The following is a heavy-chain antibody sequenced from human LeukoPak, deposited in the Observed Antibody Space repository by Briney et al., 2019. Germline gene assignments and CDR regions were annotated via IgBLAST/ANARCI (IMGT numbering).Heavy chain of an antibody. V-gene: IGHV1-69*13. CDR3: AREREDGSGSYYFDY. CDR2: IIPIFGTA. J-gene: IGHJ4*02. Sequence: SVKVSCKASGGTFSSYAISWVRQAPGQGLEWMGGIIPIFGTANYAQKFQGRVTITADESTSTAYMELSSLRSEDTAVYYCAREREDGSGSYYFDYWGQGTLVTVSS. CDR1: GGTFSSYA. D-gene: IGHD3-10*01.